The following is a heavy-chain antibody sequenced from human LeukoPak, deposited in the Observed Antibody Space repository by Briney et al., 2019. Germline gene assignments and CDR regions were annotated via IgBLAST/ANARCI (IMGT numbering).Heavy chain of an antibody. CDR1: GGSFSGYY. D-gene: IGHD6-19*01. CDR2: INHSGST. CDR3: ARGNRAVAGQNWFDP. J-gene: IGHJ5*02. V-gene: IGHV4-34*01. Sequence: SETLSLTCAVYGGSFSGYYWSWIRQPPGKGLEWIGEINHSGSTNYNPSLKSRVTISVDTSKNQFSLKLSSVTAADTAVYYCARGNRAVAGQNWFDPWGQGTLVTVSS.